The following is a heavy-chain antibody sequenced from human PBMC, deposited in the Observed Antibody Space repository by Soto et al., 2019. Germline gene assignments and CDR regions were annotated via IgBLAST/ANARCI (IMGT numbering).Heavy chain of an antibody. CDR1: GGSISSGGYY. D-gene: IGHD5-12*01. CDR3: AREGARGYSGYDRIDY. Sequence: SETLFLTCTVSGGSISSGGYYWSWIRQHPGKGLEWIGYIYYSGSTYYNPSLKSRVTISVDTSKNQFSLKLSSVTAADTAVYYCAREGARGYSGYDRIDYWGQGTLVTVSS. J-gene: IGHJ4*02. CDR2: IYYSGST. V-gene: IGHV4-31*03.